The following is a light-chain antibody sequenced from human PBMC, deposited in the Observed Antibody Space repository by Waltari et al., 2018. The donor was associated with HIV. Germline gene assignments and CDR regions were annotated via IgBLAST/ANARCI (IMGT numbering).Light chain of an antibody. CDR3: QQLSVNPYT. CDR1: QGIVTS. CDR2: AAS. Sequence: DVQLTQSPALLSASAGDRITITCRASQGIVTSLAWYQQKAGQAPRLLIYAASTLQSGVPARFSGSGSGTQFTLTISSLQPEDFATYYCQQLSVNPYTFGQGTKLDIK. V-gene: IGKV1-9*01. J-gene: IGKJ2*01.